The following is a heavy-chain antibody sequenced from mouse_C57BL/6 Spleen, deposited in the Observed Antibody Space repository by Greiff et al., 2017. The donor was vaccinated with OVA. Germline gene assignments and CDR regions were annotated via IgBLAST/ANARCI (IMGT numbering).Heavy chain of an antibody. Sequence: QVQLQQPGAELVKPGASVKMSCKASGYTFTSYWITWVKQSPGQGLEWIGDIYPGSGSTNYNERFKSKATLTVDTSSSTAYMQLSSLTSEDSTVYYCARGGYSNWFADWGQGTLVTVSA. CDR3: ARGGYSNWFAD. CDR1: GYTFTSYW. J-gene: IGHJ3*01. CDR2: IYPGSGST. V-gene: IGHV1-55*01. D-gene: IGHD2-5*01.